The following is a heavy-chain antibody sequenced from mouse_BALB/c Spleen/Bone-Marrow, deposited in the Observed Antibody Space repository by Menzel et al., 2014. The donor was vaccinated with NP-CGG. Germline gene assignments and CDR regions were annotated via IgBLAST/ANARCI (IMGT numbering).Heavy chain of an antibody. CDR1: GFTFSSYG. CDR2: INNNGGST. J-gene: IGHJ1*01. D-gene: IGHD1-1*01. CDR3: ARVYGWYFDV. Sequence: EVHLVESGGGLVKPGGSLKLSCAASGFTFSSYGMSWVRQTPDKRLELVATINNNGGSTYYPDSVKGQFTISRDNAKNTLYLQMSSLKSEDTAMYYCARVYGWYFDVWGAGTTVTVSS. V-gene: IGHV5-6-3*01.